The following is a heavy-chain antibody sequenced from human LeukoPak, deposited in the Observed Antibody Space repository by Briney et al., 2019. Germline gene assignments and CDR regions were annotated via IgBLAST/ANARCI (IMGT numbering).Heavy chain of an antibody. CDR3: ARDLLTGYYRTNNWFDP. Sequence: GGSLRLSCAASGFTFSSYSMNWVRQAPGKGLEWVSSISSSSSYIYYADSVKGRFTISRDNAKNSLYLQMNSLRAEDTAVYYCARDLLTGYYRTNNWFDPWGQGTLVTVSS. D-gene: IGHD3-9*01. CDR1: GFTFSSYS. J-gene: IGHJ5*02. CDR2: ISSSSSYI. V-gene: IGHV3-21*01.